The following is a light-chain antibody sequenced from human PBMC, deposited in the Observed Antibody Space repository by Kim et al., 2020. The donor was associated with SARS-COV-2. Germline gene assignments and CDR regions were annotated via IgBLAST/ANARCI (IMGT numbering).Light chain of an antibody. J-gene: IGKJ1*01. Sequence: DIQMTQSPSTLSASVGDRVTITCRASQSISSWLAWYEQKPGKAPKLLIYDASSLESGGPSRFSGSGSGTEFTLTISSLQPDDFATYYCQQYNSYPWTSGQGTKVDIK. CDR3: QQYNSYPWT. V-gene: IGKV1-5*01. CDR2: DAS. CDR1: QSISSW.